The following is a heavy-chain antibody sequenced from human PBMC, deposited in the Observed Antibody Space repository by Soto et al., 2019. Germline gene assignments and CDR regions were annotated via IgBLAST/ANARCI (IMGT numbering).Heavy chain of an antibody. Sequence: PVGSLRLSCAASGFIFRSFVMHWVRQAPGKGLEWVALISNDGNSEYYADSVKGRFTISRDNYKKTLFVQMNSLRSEDTAVYYCARGTTFGYFDYWGQGALVTVSS. CDR2: ISNDGNSE. CDR3: ARGTTFGYFDY. D-gene: IGHD2-2*03. V-gene: IGHV3-30-3*01. CDR1: GFIFRSFV. J-gene: IGHJ4*02.